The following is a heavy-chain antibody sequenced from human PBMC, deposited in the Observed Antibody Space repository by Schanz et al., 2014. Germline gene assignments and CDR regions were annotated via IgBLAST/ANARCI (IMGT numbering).Heavy chain of an antibody. CDR1: GNTLSAYY. CDR2: IDPNSGGT. Sequence: QVQLVQSGADVKKPGASVKVSCKASGNTLSAYYIHWIRQAPGQGLEWMGWIDPNSGGTNYAQKFQGRVTMTRDTSSTTAYMELNSLRSDDTAVYYCAREKGHGYSGLSWGQGTLLAVSS. V-gene: IGHV1-2*02. D-gene: IGHD5-12*01. J-gene: IGHJ5*02. CDR3: AREKGHGYSGLS.